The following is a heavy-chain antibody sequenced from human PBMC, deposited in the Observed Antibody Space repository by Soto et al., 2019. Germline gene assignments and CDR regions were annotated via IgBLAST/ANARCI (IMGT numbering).Heavy chain of an antibody. CDR3: ACGAIYGPFDF. Sequence: QVQLQESGPGLVKPSETLSLTCNVSGDSISSYYWSWIRQSPGRGPEWLGYIYNSESTNYNPSHQSRVTISFDTSKSQLSLRLRSVTAADTAIYHCACGAIYGPFDFWGQGMLVTVSS. J-gene: IGHJ4*02. D-gene: IGHD3-3*01. CDR2: IYNSEST. CDR1: GDSISSYY. V-gene: IGHV4-59*01.